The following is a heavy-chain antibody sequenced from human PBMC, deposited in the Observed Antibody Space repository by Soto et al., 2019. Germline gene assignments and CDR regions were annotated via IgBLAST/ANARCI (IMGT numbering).Heavy chain of an antibody. Sequence: QVQLVQSGAEVKKPGASVKVSCKASGYTFTSYGISWVRQAPGQGLERMGWISAYNGNTKYAQKIEGSVTITKDTSTSLAYMDLRRLRSDDTAVYYCAREDPPRMNWGKGTLVTVTS. CDR1: GYTFTSYG. J-gene: IGHJ4*02. CDR3: AREDPPRMN. CDR2: ISAYNGNT. V-gene: IGHV1-18*01.